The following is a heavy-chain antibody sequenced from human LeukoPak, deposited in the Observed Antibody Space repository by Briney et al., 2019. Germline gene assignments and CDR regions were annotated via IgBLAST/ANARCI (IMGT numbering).Heavy chain of an antibody. CDR2: INPNSGGT. Sequence: ASVKVSCKASGYTFTGYYMHWARQAPGQGLEWMGWINPNSGGTNYAQKFQGRVTMTRDTSISTAYMELSRLRSDDTAVYYCAREGDYSNYVNWFDPWGQGTLVTVSS. D-gene: IGHD4-11*01. J-gene: IGHJ5*02. CDR3: AREGDYSNYVNWFDP. V-gene: IGHV1-2*02. CDR1: GYTFTGYY.